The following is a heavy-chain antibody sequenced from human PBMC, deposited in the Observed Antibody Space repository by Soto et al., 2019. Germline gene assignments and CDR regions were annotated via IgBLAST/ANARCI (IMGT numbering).Heavy chain of an antibody. D-gene: IGHD1-26*01. J-gene: IGHJ6*02. CDR2: IIPIFGTA. V-gene: IGHV1-69*13. CDR3: ARDVGGILYYYSGMDV. Sequence: SVKVSCKASGGTFSSYAISWVRQAPGQGLEWMGGIIPIFGTANYAQKFQGRVTITADESTSTAYMELSSLRSEDTAVYYCARDVGGILYYYSGMDVWGQGTTVTVSS. CDR1: GGTFSSYA.